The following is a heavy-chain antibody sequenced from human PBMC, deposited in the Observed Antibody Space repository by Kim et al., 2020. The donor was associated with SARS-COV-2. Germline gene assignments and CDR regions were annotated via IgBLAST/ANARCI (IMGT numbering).Heavy chain of an antibody. CDR3: ARDRGQQLAPGNDAFDI. D-gene: IGHD6-13*01. V-gene: IGHV3-21*01. J-gene: IGHJ3*02. CDR1: GFTFSSYS. CDR2: ISSSSSYI. Sequence: GGSLRLSCAASGFTFSSYSMNWVRQAPGKGLEWVSSISSSSSYIYYADSVKGRFTISRDNAKNSLYLQMNSLRAEDTAVYYCARDRGQQLAPGNDAFDIWGQGTMVTVSS.